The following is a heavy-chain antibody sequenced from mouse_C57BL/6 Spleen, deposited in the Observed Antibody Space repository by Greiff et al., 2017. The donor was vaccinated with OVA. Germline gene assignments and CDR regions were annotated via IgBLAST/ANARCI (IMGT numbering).Heavy chain of an antibody. CDR3: ARDSSLRWYFDV. J-gene: IGHJ1*03. V-gene: IGHV5-4*01. CDR2: ISDGGSYT. CDR1: GFTFSSYA. D-gene: IGHD1-1*01. Sequence: EVQLVESGGGLVKPGGSLKLSCAASGFTFSSYAMSWVRQTPEKRLEWVATISDGGSYTYYPDNVKGRFTISRDNAKNNLYLQMSHLKSEDTAMYYCARDSSLRWYFDVWGTGTTVTVSS.